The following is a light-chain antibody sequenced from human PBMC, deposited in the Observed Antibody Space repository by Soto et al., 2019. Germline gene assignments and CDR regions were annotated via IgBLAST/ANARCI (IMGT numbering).Light chain of an antibody. J-gene: IGLJ3*02. Sequence: QSVLTQPPSASGTPGQRVSISCSGSSSNIGKNCAYWYQQVPGTAPKVLIYRDSERPSGVPDRFSGSKSGTSASLAISGLRSEDEAEYYCVAWDDTLRGRVFGGGTKLTVL. CDR1: SSNIGKNC. CDR3: VAWDDTLRGRV. V-gene: IGLV1-47*01. CDR2: RDS.